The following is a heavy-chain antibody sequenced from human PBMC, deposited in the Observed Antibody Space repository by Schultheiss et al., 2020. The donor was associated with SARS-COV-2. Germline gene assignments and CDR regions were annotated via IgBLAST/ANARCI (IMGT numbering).Heavy chain of an antibody. CDR3: ARVNYYYGMDV. Sequence: SETLSLTCTVSGGSISSGGYYWSWIRQHPGKGLEWIGYIYYSGSTNYNPSLKSRVTMSVDTSKNQFSLQLNSVTPEDTAVYYCARVNYYYGMDVWGQGTRVTVSS. CDR1: GGSISSGGYY. V-gene: IGHV4-31*03. CDR2: IYYSGST. J-gene: IGHJ6*02.